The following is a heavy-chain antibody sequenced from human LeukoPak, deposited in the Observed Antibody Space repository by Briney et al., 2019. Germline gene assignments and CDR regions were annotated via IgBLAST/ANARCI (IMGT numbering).Heavy chain of an antibody. V-gene: IGHV3-74*01. CDR3: ASPPSPATYGPVDY. J-gene: IGHJ4*02. CDR2: INSDGSST. CDR1: GFTFSSYW. Sequence: GGSLRLSCAASGFTFSSYWMHWVRQAPGKGLVWVSRINSDGSSTSYADSMKGRFTISRDNAKNTLYLQMNSLRAEDTAVYYCASPPSPATYGPVDYWGQGTLVTVSS. D-gene: IGHD3-16*01.